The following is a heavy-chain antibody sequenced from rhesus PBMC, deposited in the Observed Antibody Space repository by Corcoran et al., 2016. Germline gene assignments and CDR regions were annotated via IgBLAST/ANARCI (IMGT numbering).Heavy chain of an antibody. V-gene: IGHV4-169*02. CDR1: GGSISSSY. D-gene: IGHD3-16*01. J-gene: IGHJ5-1*01. CDR2: IYGSGSST. CDR3: VRDEYAIVDNRFDV. Sequence: QLQLQESGPGLVKPSETLSVTCAVSGGSISSSYWSWIRQAPGQGLEWIGYIYGSGSSTNYNPSLKSRVTLSVDTSKNQFSLKLSSVTAADTAVYYCVRDEYAIVDNRFDVWGPGVLVTVSS.